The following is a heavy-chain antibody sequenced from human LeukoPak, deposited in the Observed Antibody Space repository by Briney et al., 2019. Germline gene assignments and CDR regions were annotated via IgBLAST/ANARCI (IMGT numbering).Heavy chain of an antibody. V-gene: IGHV3-33*01. Sequence: GGSLRLSCAASGFTFSSYGMNWVRQAPGMGLEWVAVIWYDGTNKYYADSVKGRFTISRDNSKNTLYLQMNSLRAEDTAVYYCTSEGRTATTGDYWGQGTLVTVSS. CDR2: IWYDGTNK. D-gene: IGHD1-1*01. J-gene: IGHJ4*02. CDR1: GFTFSSYG. CDR3: TSEGRTATTGDY.